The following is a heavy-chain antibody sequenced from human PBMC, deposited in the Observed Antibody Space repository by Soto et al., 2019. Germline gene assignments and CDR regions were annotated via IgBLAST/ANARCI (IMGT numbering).Heavy chain of an antibody. CDR2: SNAGNGNT. CDR1: GYTFTNYA. Sequence: QVQLLQSWAEVEKPGASVKVSCKASGYTFTNYAVHWVLQAPGQRLEWMGWSNAGNGNTRFSQNLQGRVTITRDTSARTVYMELCSLRSEDTAVYYCARGHLAVVPVASWFHYMDVWGKGTTVTVSS. CDR3: ARGHLAVVPVASWFHYMDV. V-gene: IGHV1-3*01. J-gene: IGHJ6*03. D-gene: IGHD2-2*01.